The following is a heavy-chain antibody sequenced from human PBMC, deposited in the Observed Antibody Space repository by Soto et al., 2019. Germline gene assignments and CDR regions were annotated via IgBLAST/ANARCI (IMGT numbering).Heavy chain of an antibody. CDR2: VFWNDDK. Sequence: QITLKESGPALVKPTQTLTLTCTFSGFSFGVSGVGVGWIRQPPGRALEWLGLVFWNDDKRYSPSLESRLTLTKDTSNHLVVLTVTNLDPGDTVTYYCARAYTYDFDHWGQGTLVTVSS. CDR3: ARAYTYDFDH. CDR1: GFSFGVSGVG. D-gene: IGHD5-18*01. V-gene: IGHV2-5*01. J-gene: IGHJ4*02.